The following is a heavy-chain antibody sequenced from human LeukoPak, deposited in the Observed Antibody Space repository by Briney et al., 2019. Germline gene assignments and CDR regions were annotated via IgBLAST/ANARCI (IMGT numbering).Heavy chain of an antibody. Sequence: GGSLRLSCAASGFTFSSYWMTWVRQAPGKGLEWVSAISGSGGSTYYADSVKGRFTISRDNSKNTLYLQMNSLRAEDTAVYYCAKSVDTAMAYSDYWGQGTLVTVSS. J-gene: IGHJ4*02. CDR2: ISGSGGST. CDR1: GFTFSSYW. D-gene: IGHD5-18*01. CDR3: AKSVDTAMAYSDY. V-gene: IGHV3-23*01.